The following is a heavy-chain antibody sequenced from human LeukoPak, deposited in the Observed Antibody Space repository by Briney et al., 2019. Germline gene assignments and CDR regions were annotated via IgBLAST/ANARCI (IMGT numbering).Heavy chain of an antibody. V-gene: IGHV3-74*01. D-gene: IGHD1-26*01. Sequence: PGGSLRLSCAASGFTFSNYAMHWVRQAPGKGLVWVSRINSDGDITDYADSVKGRFTISRDNAKNMVYLQLNSLRAEDTAVYYCVRESSGNFWGQGTLVTVSS. CDR1: GFTFSNYA. J-gene: IGHJ4*02. CDR3: VRESSGNF. CDR2: INSDGDIT.